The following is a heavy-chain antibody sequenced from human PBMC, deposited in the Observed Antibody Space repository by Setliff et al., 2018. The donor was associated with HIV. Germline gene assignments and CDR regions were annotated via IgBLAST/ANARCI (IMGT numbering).Heavy chain of an antibody. D-gene: IGHD4-17*01. CDR2: IYYSGST. Sequence: TLSLTCTVSGGSISSGGYYWSWIRQHPGKGLEWIGYIYYSGSTYYNPSLKSLVTISVDTSKNQFSLKLSSVTAADTAVYYCARKVGDYGKDAFDIWGQGTMVTVSS. V-gene: IGHV4-31*01. CDR3: ARKVGDYGKDAFDI. CDR1: GGSISSGGYY. J-gene: IGHJ3*02.